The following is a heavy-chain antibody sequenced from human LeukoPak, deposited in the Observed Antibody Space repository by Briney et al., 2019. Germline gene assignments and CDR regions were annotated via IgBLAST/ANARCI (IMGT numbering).Heavy chain of an antibody. Sequence: PGGSLRLSCAASAFTFSYYGMHWVRQAPGKGLEWVAVIWYDGSNKYYADSVKGRFTISRDNSKNTLYLQMNSLRAEDTAVYYCARSLAVAGEPLDYYYGMDVWGQGTTVTVSS. CDR1: AFTFSYYG. CDR2: IWYDGSNK. D-gene: IGHD6-19*01. CDR3: ARSLAVAGEPLDYYYGMDV. J-gene: IGHJ6*02. V-gene: IGHV3-33*01.